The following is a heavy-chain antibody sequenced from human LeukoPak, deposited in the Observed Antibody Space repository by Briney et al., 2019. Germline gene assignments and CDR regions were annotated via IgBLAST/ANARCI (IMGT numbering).Heavy chain of an antibody. CDR3: AKDRQIIGWFDP. CDR2: IRGSGGST. CDR1: GFTFSSYA. J-gene: IGHJ5*02. Sequence: PGGSLRLSCAASGFTFSSYAMSWVRQAPGKGLEWVSAIRGSGGSTYYADSVKGRFTISRDNSKNTLYLQMNSLRAEDTAVYYCAKDRQIIGWFDPWGQGTLVTVSS. V-gene: IGHV3-23*01.